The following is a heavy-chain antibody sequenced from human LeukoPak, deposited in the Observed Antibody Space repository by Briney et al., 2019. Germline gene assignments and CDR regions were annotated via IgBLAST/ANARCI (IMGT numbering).Heavy chain of an antibody. Sequence: GGALNPSCQPSGFTFSTCAMSWVRKPPGKGLEWASGISGTTSGTYYADSAKCRFTISRDNSKNTLFLHVNSLRAEDTAVYYCAKVRTYFYHGLDVWGQGTTVTVSS. J-gene: IGHJ6*02. V-gene: IGHV3-23*01. CDR2: ISGTTSGT. D-gene: IGHD1-14*01. CDR3: AKVRTYFYHGLDV. CDR1: GFTFSTCA.